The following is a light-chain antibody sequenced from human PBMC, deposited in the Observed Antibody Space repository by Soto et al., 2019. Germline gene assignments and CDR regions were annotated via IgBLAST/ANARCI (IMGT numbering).Light chain of an antibody. J-gene: IGKJ1*01. Sequence: AIQMTQSPSSLSASVGDTVTITCRASQGIGSDLGWYQQRPGKAPKLLIYAASTLRTGVPPRLSGSGSGTDFTLTIASLQPEDFATYYCLQDYSYPWAFGQGTKVEIK. V-gene: IGKV1-6*01. CDR3: LQDYSYPWA. CDR2: AAS. CDR1: QGIGSD.